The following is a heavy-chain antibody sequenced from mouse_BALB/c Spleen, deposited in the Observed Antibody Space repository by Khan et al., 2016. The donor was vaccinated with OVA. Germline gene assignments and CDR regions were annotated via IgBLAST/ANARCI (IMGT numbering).Heavy chain of an antibody. CDR2: ISSDGDYT. CDR1: GFTFSSYN. CDR3: ASHLTGSFAY. Sequence: EVELVESGGDLVKPGGSLKLSCAASGFTFSSYNMSWVRQTPDKRLEWVATISSDGDYTYFPDSVKGRFTISRDNAKNTLNLQMSSLKSEDTALYYCASHLTGSFAYWGQGTLVTVSA. J-gene: IGHJ3*01. V-gene: IGHV5-6*01. D-gene: IGHD4-1*01.